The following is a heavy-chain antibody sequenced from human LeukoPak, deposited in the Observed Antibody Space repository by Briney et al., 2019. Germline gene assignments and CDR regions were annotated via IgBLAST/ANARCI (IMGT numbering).Heavy chain of an antibody. Sequence: GASVKVSCKASGYTFTRYYMHWVPQAPGQGLEWMGRINPNSGGTNYAQKIQGRVTMTRDTSITTAYMELSRLRSDDTAVYYCARDGARAVAGTGSGYWGQGTLVTVSS. D-gene: IGHD6-19*01. J-gene: IGHJ4*02. V-gene: IGHV1-2*06. CDR2: INPNSGGT. CDR3: ARDGARAVAGTGSGY. CDR1: GYTFTRYY.